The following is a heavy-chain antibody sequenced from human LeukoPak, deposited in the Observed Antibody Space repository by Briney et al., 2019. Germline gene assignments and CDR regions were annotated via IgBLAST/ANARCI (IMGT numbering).Heavy chain of an antibody. CDR2: IIPIFGTA. V-gene: IGHV1-69*05. J-gene: IGHJ1*01. CDR1: GGTFSSYA. D-gene: IGHD6-6*01. CDR3: ARDPVKYSSSSLAAREYFQH. Sequence: SVKVSCKAYGGTFSSYAISWVRQAPGQGLEWMGGIIPIFGTANYAQKFQGRVTITTDESTSTAYMELSSLRSEDTAVYYCARDPVKYSSSSLAAREYFQHWGQGALVTVSS.